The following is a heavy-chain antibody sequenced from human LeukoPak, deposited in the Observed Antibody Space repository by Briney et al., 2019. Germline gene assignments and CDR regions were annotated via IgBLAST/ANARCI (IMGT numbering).Heavy chain of an antibody. V-gene: IGHV3-30*03. CDR3: ATLGESLDY. CDR1: GFTFSSYG. D-gene: IGHD3-10*01. Sequence: GRSLRLSCAASGFTFSSYGMHWVRQAPGKGLEWVAVISYDGSNKYYADSVKGRFTISRDNSKNTLYLQMNSLRAEDTAVYYCATLGESLDYWGQGTLVTASS. J-gene: IGHJ4*02. CDR2: ISYDGSNK.